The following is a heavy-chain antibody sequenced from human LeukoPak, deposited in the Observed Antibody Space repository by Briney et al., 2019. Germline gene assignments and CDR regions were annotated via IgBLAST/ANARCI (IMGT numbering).Heavy chain of an antibody. Sequence: PGGSLRLSCAASGFTFSYYSMNWVRRAPGKGLEWVSYISSSSSTIYYADSVKGRFSISRDNAKNSLYLQMNSLRDEDTAMYYCAREYSYWGQGTLVTVSS. CDR3: AREYSY. CDR1: GFTFSYYS. D-gene: IGHD5-12*01. V-gene: IGHV3-48*02. CDR2: ISSSSSTI. J-gene: IGHJ4*02.